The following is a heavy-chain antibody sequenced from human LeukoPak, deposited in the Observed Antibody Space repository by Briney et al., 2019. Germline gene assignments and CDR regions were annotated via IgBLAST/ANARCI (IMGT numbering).Heavy chain of an antibody. D-gene: IGHD3-22*01. CDR3: AKDHGYDSSGYTDY. CDR1: GFTFSSYG. V-gene: IGHV3-30*18. CDR2: ISYDGSNK. J-gene: IGHJ4*02. Sequence: GGSLRLSCAASGFTFSSYGMHWVRQAPGKGLEWVAVISYDGSNKYYADSVRGRFTISRDNSKNTLYLQMNSLRAEDTAVYYCAKDHGYDSSGYTDYWGQGTLVTVSS.